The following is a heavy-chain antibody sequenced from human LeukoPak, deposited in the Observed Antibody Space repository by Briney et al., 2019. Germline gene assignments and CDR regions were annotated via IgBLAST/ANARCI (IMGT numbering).Heavy chain of an antibody. CDR1: GFAFSSYS. D-gene: IGHD2-2*01. CDR2: IGTSSSRI. CDR3: ARGPSSQFRTDY. Sequence: GGSLRLSCAASGFAFSSYSMNWVRQAPGKGLEWVSYIGTSSSRIYYADSVKGRFTISRDNAKNSLYLQMNGLRAEDTAVYYCARGPSSQFRTDYWGQGTLVTVSS. J-gene: IGHJ4*02. V-gene: IGHV3-48*01.